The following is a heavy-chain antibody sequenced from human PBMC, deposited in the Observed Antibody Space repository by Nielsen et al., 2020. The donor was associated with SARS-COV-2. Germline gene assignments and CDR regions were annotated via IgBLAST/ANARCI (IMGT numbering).Heavy chain of an antibody. J-gene: IGHJ5*02. Sequence: ASVKVSCKASGYTFTSYYMHWVRQAPGQGLEWMGIINPSGGSTSYAQKFQGRVTMTRDTSTSTVYMELSSLRSEDTAVYYCARDRRITMIANWFDPWGQGTLVTVSS. CDR2: INPSGGST. CDR3: ARDRRITMIANWFDP. CDR1: GYTFTSYY. V-gene: IGHV1-46*01. D-gene: IGHD3-22*01.